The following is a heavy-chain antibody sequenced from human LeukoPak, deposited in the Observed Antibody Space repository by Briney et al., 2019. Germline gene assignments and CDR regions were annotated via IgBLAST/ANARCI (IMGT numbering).Heavy chain of an antibody. J-gene: IGHJ4*02. CDR3: ARHGSSGYYILGRYFDY. Sequence: PSETLSLTCTVSGGSISSYYWSWSRQPPGKGLEWIGYIYYSGSTNYNPSLKSRVTISVDTSKNQFSLKLSSVTAADTAVYYCARHGSSGYYILGRYFDYWGQGTLVTVSS. CDR2: IYYSGST. D-gene: IGHD3-22*01. V-gene: IGHV4-59*08. CDR1: GGSISSYY.